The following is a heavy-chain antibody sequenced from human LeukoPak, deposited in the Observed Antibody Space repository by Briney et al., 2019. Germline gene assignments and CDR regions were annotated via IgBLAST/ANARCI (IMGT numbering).Heavy chain of an antibody. CDR1: GGSISSSSYY. V-gene: IGHV4-39*07. Sequence: SETLSLTCTVSGGSISSSSYYWGWIRQPPGKGLEWIGSIYYSGSTYYNPSLKSRVTISVDTSKNQFSLKLSSVTAADTAVYYCARDGVAASFFHDAFDIWGQGTMVTVSS. CDR3: ARDGVAASFFHDAFDI. J-gene: IGHJ3*02. D-gene: IGHD6-13*01. CDR2: IYYSGST.